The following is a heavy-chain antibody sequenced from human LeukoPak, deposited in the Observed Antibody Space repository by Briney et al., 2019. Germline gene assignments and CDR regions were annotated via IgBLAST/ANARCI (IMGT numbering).Heavy chain of an antibody. V-gene: IGHV4-30-4*08. CDR1: GGSISSGDYY. Sequence: SQTLSLTCTVSGGSISSGDYYWSWIRQPPGKGLEWIGYIYYSGSTYYNPSLKSRVTISVDTSKNQFSLKPSSVTAADTAVYYCAREWYCSSTSCYWGWFDPWGQGTLVTVSS. D-gene: IGHD2-2*01. J-gene: IGHJ5*02. CDR2: IYYSGST. CDR3: AREWYCSSTSCYWGWFDP.